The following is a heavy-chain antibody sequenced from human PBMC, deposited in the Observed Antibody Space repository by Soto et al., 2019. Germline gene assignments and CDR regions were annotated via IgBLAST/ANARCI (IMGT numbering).Heavy chain of an antibody. CDR1: VFTFSSYG. V-gene: IGHV3-30*18. CDR2: ISYDGSNK. CDR3: AKDFGRYYYYGMDV. D-gene: IGHD3-10*01. Sequence: WWSLRLSCAASVFTFSSYGMHWFRQAPGKGLEWVAVISYDGSNKYYADSVKGRFTISRDNSKNTLYLQMNSLRAEDTAVYYCAKDFGRYYYYGMDVWGQGTTVTVSS. J-gene: IGHJ6*02.